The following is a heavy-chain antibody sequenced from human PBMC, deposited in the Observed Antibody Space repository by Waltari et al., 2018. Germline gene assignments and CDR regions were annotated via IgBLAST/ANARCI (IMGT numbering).Heavy chain of an antibody. CDR2: IIPVFRRP. Sequence: QVQLVQSGAEVKKPGSSVKVSCKASGGPFSFAIHWVRQAPGQGLEWMGGIIPVFRRPEYSQKFQGRLTTTADESATTAYMELTSLTSDDTAVYYCAHIIGWPTTGLSHFDQWGQGTLVTVSS. CDR3: AHIIGWPTTGLSHFDQ. V-gene: IGHV1-69*01. D-gene: IGHD6-19*01. CDR1: GGPFSFA. J-gene: IGHJ4*02.